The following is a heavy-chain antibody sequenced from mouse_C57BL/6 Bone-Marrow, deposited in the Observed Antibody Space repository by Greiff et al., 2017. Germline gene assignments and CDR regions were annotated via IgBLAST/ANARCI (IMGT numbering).Heavy chain of an antibody. V-gene: IGHV1-81*01. CDR3: ARPRNYYFDY. Sequence: VHLVESGAELARPGASVKLSCKASGYTFTSYGISWVKQRTGQGLEWIGEIYPRSGNTYYNEKFKGKATLTADKSSSTAYMELRSLTSEDSAVYFCARPRNYYFDYWGQGTTLTVSS. D-gene: IGHD3-1*01. CDR2: IYPRSGNT. CDR1: GYTFTSYG. J-gene: IGHJ2*01.